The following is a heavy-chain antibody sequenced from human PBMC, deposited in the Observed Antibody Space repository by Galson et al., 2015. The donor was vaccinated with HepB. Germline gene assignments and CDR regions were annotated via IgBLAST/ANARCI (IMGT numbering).Heavy chain of an antibody. D-gene: IGHD3-10*01. V-gene: IGHV3-53*01. CDR3: ARDSMEFEEGLVQNYYGMDV. CDR1: GFTVSSNY. Sequence: SLRLSCAASGFTVSSNYMSWVRQAPGKGLEWVSVIYSGGSTYYADSVKGRFTISRDNSKNTLYLQMNSLRAEDTAVYYCARDSMEFEEGLVQNYYGMDVWGQGTTVTVSS. CDR2: IYSGGST. J-gene: IGHJ6*02.